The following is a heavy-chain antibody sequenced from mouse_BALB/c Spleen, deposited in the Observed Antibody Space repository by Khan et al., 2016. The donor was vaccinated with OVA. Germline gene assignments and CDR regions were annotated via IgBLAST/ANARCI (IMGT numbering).Heavy chain of an antibody. V-gene: IGHV3-2*02. Sequence: EVQLQESGPGLVKPSQSLSLTCTVTGYSITSDYAWNWIRQFPGNKLEWMGYITHSGSTSYNPSLKSRISITRDTSKNQFFLQLNSVTTEDTATXFCARRSVWGAGTTVTVSS. CDR3: ARRSV. CDR1: GYSITSDYA. J-gene: IGHJ1*01. CDR2: ITHSGST.